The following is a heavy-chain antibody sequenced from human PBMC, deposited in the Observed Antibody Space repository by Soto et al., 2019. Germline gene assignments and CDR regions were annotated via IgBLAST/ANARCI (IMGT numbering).Heavy chain of an antibody. CDR2: IIPIFGTA. V-gene: IGHV1-69*01. CDR3: ARLWFGVDRCGMDV. Sequence: QVQLVQSGAEVKKPGSSVKVSCKASGGTFSSYAISWVQQAPGQGLEWMGGIIPIFGTANYAQKFQGRVTITADESTSTAYMELSSLRSEDTAVYYCARLWFGVDRCGMDVWGQGTTVTVSS. CDR1: GGTFSSYA. D-gene: IGHD3-10*01. J-gene: IGHJ6*02.